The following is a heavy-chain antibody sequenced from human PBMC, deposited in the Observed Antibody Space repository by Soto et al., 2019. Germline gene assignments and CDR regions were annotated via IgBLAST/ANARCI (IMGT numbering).Heavy chain of an antibody. CDR3: ARLHYPQFHPRKIYYYDSSGYLDY. D-gene: IGHD3-22*01. J-gene: IGHJ4*02. CDR1: GGTFSSYA. CDR2: IIPIFGTA. V-gene: IGHV1-69*13. Sequence: ASVKVSCKASGGTFSSYAISWVRQAPGQGLEWMGGIIPIFGTANYAQKFQGRVTITADESTSTAYMELSSLRSEDTAVYYCARLHYPQFHPRKIYYYDSSGYLDYWGQGTLVTVSS.